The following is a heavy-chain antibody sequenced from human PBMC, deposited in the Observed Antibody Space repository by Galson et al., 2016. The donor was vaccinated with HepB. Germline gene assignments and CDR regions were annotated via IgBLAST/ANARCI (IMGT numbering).Heavy chain of an antibody. Sequence: SLRLSCAASGFTFRSNVINWVRQAPGKGLEWVSGISGSGGSTYYADSVRGRFTISRDNSKNTLYPQMNSLRAEDTAVYYCAKDLLGGTFIPYFFDYWGQGTLVTVSS. V-gene: IGHV3-23*01. D-gene: IGHD1-26*01. CDR3: AKDLLGGTFIPYFFDY. CDR1: GFTFRSNV. J-gene: IGHJ4*02. CDR2: ISGSGGST.